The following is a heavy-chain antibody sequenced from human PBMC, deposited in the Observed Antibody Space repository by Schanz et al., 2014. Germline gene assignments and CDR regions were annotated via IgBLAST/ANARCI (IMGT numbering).Heavy chain of an antibody. CDR2: IIPILGIT. V-gene: IGHV1-69*02. CDR1: GGTFSSYT. Sequence: QVQLVQSGAEVMKPGSSVKVSCKASGGTFSSYTINWVRQAPGQGLEWMGRIIPILGITNVAQTFQDRVTMTADKSTSTVYMEVSGLRTEDTAVYYCATNSPFRMVRGTNAFDAWGQGTMXTVSS. J-gene: IGHJ3*01. CDR3: ATNSPFRMVRGTNAFDA. D-gene: IGHD3-10*01.